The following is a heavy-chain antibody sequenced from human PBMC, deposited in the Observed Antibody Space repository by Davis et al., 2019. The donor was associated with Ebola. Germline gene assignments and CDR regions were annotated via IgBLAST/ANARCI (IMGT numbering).Heavy chain of an antibody. Sequence: AGSLRLSCAASGFTFSSYSMNWVRQAPGKGLEWVSSISSSSSYIYYADSVKGRFTISRDNAKNSLYLQMNSLRAEDTAVYYCAREGFSSGSGGSCYGGYCYYYGMDVWGQGTTVTVSS. CDR2: ISSSSSYI. CDR1: GFTFSSYS. D-gene: IGHD2-15*01. J-gene: IGHJ6*02. CDR3: AREGFSSGSGGSCYGGYCYYYGMDV. V-gene: IGHV3-21*01.